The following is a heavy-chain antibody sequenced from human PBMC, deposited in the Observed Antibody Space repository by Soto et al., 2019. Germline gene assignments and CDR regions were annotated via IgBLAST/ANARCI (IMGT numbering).Heavy chain of an antibody. D-gene: IGHD2-2*01. V-gene: IGHV3-7*05. J-gene: IGHJ4*02. CDR1: GFTFSAYW. Sequence: EVHLVESGGDLVQPGGSLRLSCAASGFTFSAYWMQWVRQAPGKGLEWVAIIKQDGSEKYYVDFVTGRFTIARDNAKNSPYLQMSSLRAEDTSMYYGVGYLCWLFDHWRQGTLVTGSS. CDR3: VGYLCWLFDH. CDR2: IKQDGSEK.